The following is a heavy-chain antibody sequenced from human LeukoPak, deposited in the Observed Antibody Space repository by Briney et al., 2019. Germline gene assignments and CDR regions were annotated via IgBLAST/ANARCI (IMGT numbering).Heavy chain of an antibody. CDR1: GYTFSGYY. CDR3: GRDVIGDHDALDI. V-gene: IGHV1-2*02. D-gene: IGHD3-10*01. CDR2: INPNSGDT. Sequence: GASVKVSCKASGYTFSGYYMHWVRQAPGQGLEWMGWINPNSGDTKFAQRFQGRVTMTRDTSISTAYMELSRLRFDDTAVYYCGRDVIGDHDALDIWGQGTMVTVSS. J-gene: IGHJ3*02.